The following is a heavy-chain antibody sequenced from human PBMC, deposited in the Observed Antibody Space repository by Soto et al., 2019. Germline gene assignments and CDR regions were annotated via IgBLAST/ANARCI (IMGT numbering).Heavy chain of an antibody. D-gene: IGHD3-10*01. V-gene: IGHV3-11*06. Sequence: GGSLRLSCAASGFTFSDYYMSWIRQAPGKGLEWVSYISSSSSYTNYADSVKGRFTISRDNAKNSLYLQMNSLRAEDTAVYYCARPITMVRGVINDNWFDPWGQGTLVTVSS. CDR3: ARPITMVRGVINDNWFDP. J-gene: IGHJ5*02. CDR1: GFTFSDYY. CDR2: ISSSSSYT.